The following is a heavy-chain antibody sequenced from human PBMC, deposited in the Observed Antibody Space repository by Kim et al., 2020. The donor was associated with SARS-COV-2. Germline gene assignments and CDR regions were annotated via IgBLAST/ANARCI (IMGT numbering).Heavy chain of an antibody. J-gene: IGHJ6*02. Sequence: GGSLRLSCAASGFTFSSYEMNWVRQAPGKGLEWVSYISSSGSTIYYADSVKGRFTISRDNAKNSLYLQMNSLRAEDTAVYYCARDRIGYYYGSGSSPYGMDVWGQGTTVTVSS. D-gene: IGHD3-10*01. CDR3: ARDRIGYYYGSGSSPYGMDV. V-gene: IGHV3-48*03. CDR2: ISSSGSTI. CDR1: GFTFSSYE.